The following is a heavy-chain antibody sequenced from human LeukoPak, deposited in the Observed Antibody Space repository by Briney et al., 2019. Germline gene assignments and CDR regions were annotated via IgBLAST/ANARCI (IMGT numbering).Heavy chain of an antibody. CDR1: GGSISSYY. J-gene: IGHJ4*02. Sequence: SETLSLTCTVSGGSISSYYWSWIRQPAGKGLEWIGRIYTSGSTNYNPSLKSRVTMSVGTSKNQFSLKLSSVTAADTAVYYCARGYDSTLTADYWGQGTLVTVSS. CDR2: IYTSGST. CDR3: ARGYDSTLTADY. D-gene: IGHD3-22*01. V-gene: IGHV4-4*07.